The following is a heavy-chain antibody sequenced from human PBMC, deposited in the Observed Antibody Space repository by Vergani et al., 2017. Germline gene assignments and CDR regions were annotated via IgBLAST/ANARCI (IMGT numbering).Heavy chain of an antibody. CDR3: ARTLGYCSGDSCYSGIPGVDYYYGLDV. J-gene: IGHJ6*02. CDR2: ISPDGFST. Sequence: QVQLVQSGAEVGKPGASVKISCKASGYTFTAYYIHWVRQAPEQGLEWVGVISPDGFSTFYAQKFQGRVTITRDTSTSTVYVEVTSLRSEDSAVYYCARTLGYCSGDSCYSGIPGVDYYYGLDVWGQGTTVTVSS. D-gene: IGHD2-15*01. V-gene: IGHV1-46*01. CDR1: GYTFTAYY.